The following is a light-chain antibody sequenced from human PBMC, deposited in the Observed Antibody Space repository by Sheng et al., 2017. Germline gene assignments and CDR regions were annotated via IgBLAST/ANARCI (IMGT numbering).Light chain of an antibody. J-gene: IGKJ2*03. CDR1: QSVGTH. Sequence: DIVLTQSPGSLCLSPGERATLSCRASQSVGTHLAWYQQKLGQAPRLLIYGASTRATGVPARFSGSGSGTEFTLTISSLQSEDFAVYYCQQRSNWPPSFGQGTNLEIK. CDR3: QQRSNWPPS. V-gene: IGKV3-15*01. CDR2: GAS.